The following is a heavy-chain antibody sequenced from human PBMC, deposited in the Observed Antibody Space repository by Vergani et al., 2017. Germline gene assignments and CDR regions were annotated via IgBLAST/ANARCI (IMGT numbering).Heavy chain of an antibody. CDR3: ARDRPLPIDCTNGVCLYRPVTIYYYYGMDV. CDR1: GYTFTSYG. J-gene: IGHJ6*02. Sequence: QVQLVQSGAEVKKPGASVKVSCKASGYTFTSYGISWVRQAPGQGLEWMGWISAYNGNTNYAQKLQGRVTMTTDTSTSTAYMELRSLRSDDTAVYYCARDRPLPIDCTNGVCLYRPVTIYYYYGMDVWGQGTTVTVSS. CDR2: ISAYNGNT. D-gene: IGHD2-8*01. V-gene: IGHV1-18*04.